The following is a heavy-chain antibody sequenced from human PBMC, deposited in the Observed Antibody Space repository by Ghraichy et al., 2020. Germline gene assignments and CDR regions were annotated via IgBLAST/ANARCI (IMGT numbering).Heavy chain of an antibody. V-gene: IGHV3-7*01. CDR2: IKKDGSAK. CDR1: GFIFSGYW. J-gene: IGHJ4*02. CDR3: ARDLGSGWYFDY. Sequence: GGSLRLSCAASGFIFSGYWMSWVRQAPGKGPEWVANIKKDGSAKYYVDSVKGRFTISRDNAKNSLYLQMNSLRAEDTAVYYCARDLGSGWYFDYWGQGTRDTVSS. D-gene: IGHD6-19*01.